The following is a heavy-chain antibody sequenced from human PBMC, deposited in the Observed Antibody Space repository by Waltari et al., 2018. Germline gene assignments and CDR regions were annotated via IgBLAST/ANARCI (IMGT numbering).Heavy chain of an antibody. D-gene: IGHD6-19*01. CDR2: VDNSCGRT. CDR3: TKDRQSIQFEY. Sequence: EVQLLESGGGLVQPGESLRLSCAASGFTFSTYARNWVRQAPGKGLERVSTVDNSCGRTFYAASVQGRFTISRDNLRNTVYLQMNSLRAEDTALYYCTKDRQSIQFEYWGQGILVTVSS. CDR1: GFTFSTYA. V-gene: IGHV3-23*01. J-gene: IGHJ4*02.